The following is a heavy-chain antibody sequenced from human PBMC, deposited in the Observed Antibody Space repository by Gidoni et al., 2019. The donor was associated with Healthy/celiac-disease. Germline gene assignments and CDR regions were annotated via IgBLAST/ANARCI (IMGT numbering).Heavy chain of an antibody. D-gene: IGHD6-19*01. J-gene: IGHJ4*02. CDR3: ARETFSGGKIDY. Sequence: EQLVESGGGLVKPGGSLRLSCEASGFTFSTYSMNWVRQAPGKGLDWVSFISSSSSYIYYAGSVKGRFTISRENAKNSLYRQMNSLRAEDTAVYYCARETFSGGKIDYWGQGTLVTVSS. CDR1: GFTFSTYS. V-gene: IGHV3-21*01. CDR2: ISSSSSYI.